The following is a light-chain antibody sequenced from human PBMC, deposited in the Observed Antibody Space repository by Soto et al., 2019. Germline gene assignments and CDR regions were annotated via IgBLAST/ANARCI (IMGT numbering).Light chain of an antibody. J-gene: IGKJ5*01. CDR2: ATS. CDR3: QQYDNKPPIT. Sequence: EIVMTQSPATLSVSPGERATLSCRASQSVSTNLAWYQQKPGQAPRLLIYATSTRVTGIPDRFTGSESGTEFTLTFSSLQSEDFAVYHCQQYDNKPPITFGQATRLEMK. V-gene: IGKV3-15*01. CDR1: QSVSTN.